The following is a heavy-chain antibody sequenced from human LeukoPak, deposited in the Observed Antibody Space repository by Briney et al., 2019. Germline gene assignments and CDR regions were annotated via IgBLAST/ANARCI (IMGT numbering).Heavy chain of an antibody. CDR3: ARQGCSGGNCYGDDAFDI. CDR2: IYYSGSP. Sequence: PSETLSLTCTVSGGSISSYYWSWIRQPPGKGLDWIGYIYYSGSPNYNPSLKSPVTISVDRSKNQLSLKLTSVTAADTAVYFCARQGCSGGNCYGDDAFDIWGQGTMVTVSS. V-gene: IGHV4-59*08. D-gene: IGHD2-15*01. J-gene: IGHJ3*02. CDR1: GGSISSYY.